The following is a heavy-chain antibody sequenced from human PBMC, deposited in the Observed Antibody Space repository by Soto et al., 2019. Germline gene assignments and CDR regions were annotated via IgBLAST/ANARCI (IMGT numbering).Heavy chain of an antibody. CDR3: ARVAAAGIWFDP. D-gene: IGHD6-13*01. CDR1: GGSVSSGSYY. CDR2: IYYSGST. V-gene: IGHV4-61*01. Sequence: SETLSLTCTVSGGSVSSGSYYWSWIRQPPGKGLEWIGYIYYSGSTNYNPSLKSRVTISVDTSKNQFSLKLSSVTAADTAVYYCARVAAAGIWFDPWGQGTLVTLSS. J-gene: IGHJ5*02.